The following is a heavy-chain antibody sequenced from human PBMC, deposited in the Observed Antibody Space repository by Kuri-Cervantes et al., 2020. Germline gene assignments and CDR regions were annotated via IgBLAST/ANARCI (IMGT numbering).Heavy chain of an antibody. CDR2: INPKTGDT. CDR1: GYSFTDYH. V-gene: IGHV1-2*02. Sequence: ASVQVSCKASGYSFTDYHIHWVRQAPGQGLEWMGWINPKTGDTNYAQKFQGRVTMTRDTSISTAYMELSRLRSDDTAVYYCARVGTVTTTVFDYWGQGTLVTVSS. J-gene: IGHJ4*02. CDR3: ARVGTVTTTVFDY. D-gene: IGHD4-11*01.